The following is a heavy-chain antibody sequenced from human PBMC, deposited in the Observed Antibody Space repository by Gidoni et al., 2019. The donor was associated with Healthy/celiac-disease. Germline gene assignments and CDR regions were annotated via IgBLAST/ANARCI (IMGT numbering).Heavy chain of an antibody. D-gene: IGHD1-26*01. CDR1: GDRFTSYR. Sequence: EVQLGQSGGEGRKRGESRKMSSKGSGDRFTSYRIGWVRQMPGQGLEWMGIIFPVVSDTSYSPSFQGQVTISADKSTSTAYLQWSSLKASDTAMYYCARLRGSSPFDSWGQGTLVTVSS. CDR2: IFPVVSDT. V-gene: IGHV5-51*03. J-gene: IGHJ4*02. CDR3: ARLRGSSPFDS.